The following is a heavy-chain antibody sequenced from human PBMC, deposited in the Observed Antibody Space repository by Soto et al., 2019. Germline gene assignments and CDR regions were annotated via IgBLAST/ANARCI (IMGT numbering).Heavy chain of an antibody. CDR2: IIPIFGTA. Sequence: QVQLVQSGAEVKKPGSSVKVSCKASGGTFSSYAISWVRQAPGQGLEWMGGIIPIFGTANYAQKFQGRVTITADESTSPAYMELSSLRSEDTAVYYCARDREDSGYDFVVFSYWGPGTLVTVSS. D-gene: IGHD5-12*01. CDR3: ARDREDSGYDFVVFSY. V-gene: IGHV1-69*01. J-gene: IGHJ4*02. CDR1: GGTFSSYA.